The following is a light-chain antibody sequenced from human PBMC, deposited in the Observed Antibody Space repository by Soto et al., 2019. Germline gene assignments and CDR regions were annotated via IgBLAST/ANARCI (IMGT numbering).Light chain of an antibody. V-gene: IGKV1-39*01. Sequence: IQMTQSPSSLSSSVGDRVTITCRASQSISNYLNWDQHKPGKAPKLQIYAASSLQSRDPSRFSGIGSRKDFTLTISSLQPEDFATYSCQHSHSTPLTFGGGTKVDIK. CDR1: QSISNY. CDR3: QHSHSTPLT. J-gene: IGKJ4*01. CDR2: AAS.